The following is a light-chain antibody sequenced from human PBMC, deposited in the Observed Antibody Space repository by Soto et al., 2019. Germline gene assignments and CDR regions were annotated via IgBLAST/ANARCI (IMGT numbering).Light chain of an antibody. J-gene: IGKJ3*01. Sequence: EIVLTQSPGTLSLSPGERATLSCRASQSVSDSYLAWNQQKPGQAPRLLIYASSRATGIPDRFSGSGSGTDFTLTISRLEPGDFAVYYCQHYGTSALFGPGTTVDIK. CDR1: QSVSDSY. CDR2: AS. CDR3: QHYGTSAL. V-gene: IGKV3-20*01.